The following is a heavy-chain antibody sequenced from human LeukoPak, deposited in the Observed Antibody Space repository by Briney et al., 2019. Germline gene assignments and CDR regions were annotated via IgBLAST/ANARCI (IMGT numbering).Heavy chain of an antibody. CDR2: ISGGGGST. CDR1: GFTFSSYA. CDR3: AKALIKVPAAPATPDYYYYYGMDV. J-gene: IGHJ6*02. V-gene: IGHV3-23*01. D-gene: IGHD2-2*01. Sequence: GGSLRLSCAASGFTFSSYAMSWVRQAPGKGLGWVSAISGGGGSTYYADSVKGRFTISRDNSKNTLYLQMNSLRAEDTAVYYCAKALIKVPAAPATPDYYYYYGMDVWGQGTTVTVSS.